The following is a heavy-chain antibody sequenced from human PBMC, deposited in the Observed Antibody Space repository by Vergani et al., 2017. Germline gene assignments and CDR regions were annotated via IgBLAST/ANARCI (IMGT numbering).Heavy chain of an antibody. J-gene: IGHJ3*02. CDR3: ARGAHAFDI. CDR2: ICSSSSTI. CDR1: GFTFSSYS. Sequence: EVQLVESGGGLVQPGGSLRLSCAASGFTFSSYSMNWVRQAPGKGLEWVSYICSSSSTIYYADSVKGRFTISRDNAKNSLYLQMNSLRAEDTAVYYCARGAHAFDIWGQGTMVTVSS. V-gene: IGHV3-48*01.